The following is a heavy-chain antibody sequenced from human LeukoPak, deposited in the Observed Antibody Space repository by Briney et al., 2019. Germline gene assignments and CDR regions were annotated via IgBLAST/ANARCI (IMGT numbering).Heavy chain of an antibody. Sequence: SQTLSLTCTVSGASITNDDYYWSWIRQHPGKGLEWIGYIYFSGSTCYNPTLKSRASVSVDTSKSQFSLRLTSVTAADTAVYYCARRVPFSNWFDPWGQGTLVIVSS. J-gene: IGHJ5*02. CDR2: IYFSGST. V-gene: IGHV4-31*03. CDR3: ARRVPFSNWFDP. D-gene: IGHD1-1*01. CDR1: GASITNDDYY.